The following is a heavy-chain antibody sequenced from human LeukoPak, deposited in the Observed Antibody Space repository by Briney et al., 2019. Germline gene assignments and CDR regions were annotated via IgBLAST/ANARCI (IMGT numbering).Heavy chain of an antibody. V-gene: IGHV4-4*02. Sequence: SETLSLTCAVSGGSISSSNRWSWLRQPPGKGLEWIGEIYHSGSTNYNPSLKSRVTISVDKSKNQFSLKLSSVTAADTAVYYCARGPKPYCSGGSCYWFDPWGQGTLVTVSS. J-gene: IGHJ5*01. CDR3: ARGPKPYCSGGSCYWFDP. CDR1: GGSISSSNR. CDR2: IYHSGST. D-gene: IGHD2-15*01.